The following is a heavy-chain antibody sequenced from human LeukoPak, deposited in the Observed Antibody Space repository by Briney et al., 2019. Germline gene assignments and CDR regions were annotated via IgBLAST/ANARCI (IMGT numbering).Heavy chain of an antibody. CDR3: ARDGYGDPLDY. CDR1: GGPISSGDYY. D-gene: IGHD4-17*01. V-gene: IGHV4-30-4*01. Sequence: SETLSLTCTVSGGPISSGDYYWSWIRQPPGKGLEWIGYIYYSGSTYYNPSLKSRVTISVDTSKNQFSLKLSSVTAADTAVYYCARDGYGDPLDYWGQGTLVTVSS. CDR2: IYYSGST. J-gene: IGHJ4*02.